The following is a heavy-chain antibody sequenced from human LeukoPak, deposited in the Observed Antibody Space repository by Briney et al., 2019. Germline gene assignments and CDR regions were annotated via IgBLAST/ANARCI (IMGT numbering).Heavy chain of an antibody. J-gene: IGHJ4*02. CDR1: GYTFTGYY. V-gene: IGHV1-2*02. D-gene: IGHD6-13*01. CDR2: INPNSGGT. Sequence: ASVKVSCKASGYTFTGYYMHWVRQAPGQGLEWMGWINPNSGGTNYTQKFQGRVTMTRDTPISTAYMELSRLRSDDTAVYYCARRRIAAAGTVLDYWGQGTLVTVSS. CDR3: ARRRIAAAGTVLDY.